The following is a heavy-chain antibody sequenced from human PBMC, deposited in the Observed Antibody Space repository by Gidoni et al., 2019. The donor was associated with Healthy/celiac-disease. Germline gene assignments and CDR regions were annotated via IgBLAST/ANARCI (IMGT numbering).Heavy chain of an antibody. J-gene: IGHJ4*02. V-gene: IGHV3-23*01. D-gene: IGHD1-26*01. CDR3: AKAARIVGATHQDY. CDR1: GFTFSSDD. Sequence: EVQLLESGGGLVQPGGSLRRSRAASGFTFSSDDMSWVRQAPGKGLEWVSAISGSGGSTYYADSVKGRFTISRDNSKNTLYLQMNSLRAEDTAVYYCAKAARIVGATHQDYWGQGTLVTVSS. CDR2: ISGSGGST.